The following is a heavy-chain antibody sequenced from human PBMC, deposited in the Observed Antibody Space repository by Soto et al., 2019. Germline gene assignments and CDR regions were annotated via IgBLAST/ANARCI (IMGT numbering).Heavy chain of an antibody. D-gene: IGHD6-13*01. CDR1: GFTFSSYW. J-gene: IGHJ6*02. Sequence: PGGSLRLSCAASGFTFSSYWMSWVRQAPGKGLEWVANIKQDGSEKYADAVRGRFTISRDNAKNSVYLQMNSLRDDDTAVYYCARGSSVRGMNVWGQGTTVTVSS. CDR3: ARGSSVRGMNV. V-gene: IGHV3-7*01. CDR2: IKQDGSEK.